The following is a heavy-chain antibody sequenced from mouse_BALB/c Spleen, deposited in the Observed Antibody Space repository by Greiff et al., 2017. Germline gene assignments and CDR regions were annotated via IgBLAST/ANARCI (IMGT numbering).Heavy chain of an antibody. CDR3: ARREDYYGSLYYAMDY. CDR2: IDPANGNT. Sequence: VQLKESGAELVKPGASVKLSCTASGFNIKDTYMHWVKQRPEQGLEWIGRIDPANGNTKYDPKFQGKATITADTSSNTAYLQLSSLTSEDTAVYYCARREDYYGSLYYAMDYWGQGTSVTVSS. D-gene: IGHD1-1*01. V-gene: IGHV14-3*02. J-gene: IGHJ4*01. CDR1: GFNIKDTY.